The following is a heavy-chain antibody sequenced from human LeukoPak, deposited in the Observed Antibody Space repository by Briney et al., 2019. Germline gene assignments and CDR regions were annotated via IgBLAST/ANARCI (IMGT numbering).Heavy chain of an antibody. CDR1: GFTFDDYA. J-gene: IGHJ4*02. D-gene: IGHD6-19*01. CDR2: ISWNSGSI. V-gene: IGHV3-9*01. Sequence: GGSLRLSCAASGFTFDDYAMHWVRQAPGKGLEWVSGISWNSGSIGYADSVKGRFTISRDNAKHSLYLQMNSLRAEDTALYYCAKEVRAVAGTFFDYWGQGTLVTVSS. CDR3: AKEVRAVAGTFFDY.